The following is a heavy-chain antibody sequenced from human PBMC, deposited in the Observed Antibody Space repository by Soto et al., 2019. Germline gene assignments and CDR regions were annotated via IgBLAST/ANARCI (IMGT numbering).Heavy chain of an antibody. CDR2: IDISGST. J-gene: IGHJ6*02. CDR3: AKSSSRSSLRQYFLDV. Sequence: QVQLQESGPGLVKPSETLSLTCTVSGGSINSYYWYWIRQPAGKGLEWIGRIDISGSTNYNPSLKSRVSMSIYTSKNQFSLNVSSVTAADTVVYYCAKSSSRSSLRQYFLDVWGQGTTVTVSS. V-gene: IGHV4-4*07. CDR1: GGSINSYY. D-gene: IGHD6-13*01.